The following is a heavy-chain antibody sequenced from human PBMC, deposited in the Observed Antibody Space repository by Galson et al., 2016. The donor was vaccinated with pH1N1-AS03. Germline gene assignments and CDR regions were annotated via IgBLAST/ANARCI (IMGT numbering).Heavy chain of an antibody. J-gene: IGHJ4*02. V-gene: IGHV6-1*01. CDR2: TYYRSRWYN. Sequence: CAISGDSVSSNTAAWNWIRQSPSRGLEWLGRTYYRSRWYNDYAVFVTSRITITPGASKNQFSLQLKFVTPEDTAIYYCARDHLGAGPASDYWGQGTLATVSS. CDR3: ARDHLGAGPASDY. D-gene: IGHD1-26*01. CDR1: GDSVSSNTAA.